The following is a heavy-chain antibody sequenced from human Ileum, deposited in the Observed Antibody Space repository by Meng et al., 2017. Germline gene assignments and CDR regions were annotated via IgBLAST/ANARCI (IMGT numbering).Heavy chain of an antibody. CDR3: AHIFDS. CDR1: GRSISSSDW. Sequence: HVQLQESGPGLLEPSGTLSLTCAVSGRSISSSDWWSWVRQPPGKGLEWIAEMNLGGSPNYNPSLKSRVTMSVDKSNDHLSLQLTSVTAADTAVYYCAHIFDSWGQGTLVTVSS. J-gene: IGHJ4*02. V-gene: IGHV4-4*02. CDR2: MNLGGSP.